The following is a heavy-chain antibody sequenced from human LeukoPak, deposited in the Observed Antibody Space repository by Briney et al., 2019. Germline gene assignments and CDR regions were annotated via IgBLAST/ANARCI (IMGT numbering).Heavy chain of an antibody. Sequence: KPSETLSLTCTVSGGSISSSSYYWGWIRQPPGKGLEWIGSIYYSGSTYYNPSLKSRVTISVDTSKNQFSLKLSSVTAADTAVYYCARQNNPQTGWYSGYSWFDPWGQGTLVTVSS. V-gene: IGHV4-39*01. CDR1: GGSISSSSYY. J-gene: IGHJ5*02. D-gene: IGHD6-19*01. CDR2: IYYSGST. CDR3: ARQNNPQTGWYSGYSWFDP.